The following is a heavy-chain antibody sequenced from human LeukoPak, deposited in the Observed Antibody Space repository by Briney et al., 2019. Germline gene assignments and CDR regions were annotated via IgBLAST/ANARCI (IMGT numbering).Heavy chain of an antibody. CDR3: AKVGYYYDSSGAFDY. D-gene: IGHD3-22*01. CDR1: GFTFSSYA. J-gene: IGHJ4*02. CDR2: ISGSGGST. Sequence: GGSLRLSCAASGFTFSSYAMSWVRQAPGKGLEWVSAISGSGGSTYYADSVKGRFTISRDNSKNTLYLQMNSLRAEGTAVYYCAKVGYYYDSSGAFDYWGQGTLVTVSS. V-gene: IGHV3-23*01.